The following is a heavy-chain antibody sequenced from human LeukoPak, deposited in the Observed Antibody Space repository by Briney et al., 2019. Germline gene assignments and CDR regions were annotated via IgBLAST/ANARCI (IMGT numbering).Heavy chain of an antibody. CDR3: ARYPSDYSSAGDY. J-gene: IGHJ4*02. D-gene: IGHD4-11*01. CDR1: GYSFTSCW. CDR2: IYPGDSDT. V-gene: IGHV5-51*01. Sequence: GESLKISCKGSGYSFTSCWIGWVRQMPGKGLEWMGIIYPGDSDTRYSPSFQGQVTISADRSISTAYLQWSSLKASDTAMYYCARYPSDYSSAGDYWGQGTLVTVSS.